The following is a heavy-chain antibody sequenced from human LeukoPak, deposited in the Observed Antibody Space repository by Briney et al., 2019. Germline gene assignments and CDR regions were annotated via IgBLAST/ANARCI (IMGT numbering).Heavy chain of an antibody. CDR2: IYYSGST. V-gene: IGHV4-59*01. CDR1: GGSISSYY. J-gene: IGHJ4*02. D-gene: IGHD1-26*01. CDR3: ARERPGGSSNYFDY. Sequence: SETLSLTCTVSGGSISSYYWSWIRQPPGKGLEWIGYIYYSGSTNYNPSLKSRVTISVDTSKNQFSLKLSSVTAADTAVYYCARERPGGSSNYFDYWGQGTLVTVSS.